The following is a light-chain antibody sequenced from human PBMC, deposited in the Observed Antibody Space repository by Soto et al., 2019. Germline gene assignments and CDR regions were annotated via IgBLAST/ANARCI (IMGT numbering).Light chain of an antibody. V-gene: IGKV3-20*01. Sequence: EIVLTQSPATLSVSPGETVTLACRASQYVSTTFFAWYQQKPGQAPRLLIYGTSNRATGIPDRFSGSGSGTDFTLTISSPETEEFAVYYCQKDGSSPLTFGGGTRMEIK. CDR2: GTS. CDR1: QYVSTTF. J-gene: IGKJ4*01. CDR3: QKDGSSPLT.